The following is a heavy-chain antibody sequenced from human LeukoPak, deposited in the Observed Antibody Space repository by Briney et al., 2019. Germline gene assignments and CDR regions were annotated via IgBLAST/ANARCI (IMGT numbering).Heavy chain of an antibody. J-gene: IGHJ4*02. V-gene: IGHV4-59*08. CDR1: GGSISSYY. CDR2: IHYSGST. Sequence: SETLSLTCTVSGGSISSYYWSWIRQPPGKGVEWIGYIHYSGSTNYNPSLKSRVTISVDTSKNQFSLKLSSVTAADTAVYYCARHVPPTDAYYDSSGYSSLDYWGQGTLVTVSS. D-gene: IGHD3-22*01. CDR3: ARHVPPTDAYYDSSGYSSLDY.